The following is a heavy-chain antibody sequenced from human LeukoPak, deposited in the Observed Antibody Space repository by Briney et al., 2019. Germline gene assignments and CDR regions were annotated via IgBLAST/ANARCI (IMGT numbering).Heavy chain of an antibody. V-gene: IGHV4-38-2*01. CDR2: IFHSGNS. CDR3: ARVTYVDDMLYQYFDY. Sequence: PSETLSLTCAVSSYSISSGSYWGWIRQSPGKGLEWVGSIFHSGNSYYNPSLKSRLTMSVGTSKNQFSLKLTSVTAADTALYYCARVTYVDDMLYQYFDYWGQGILVTVSS. D-gene: IGHD4-17*01. CDR1: SYSISSGSY. J-gene: IGHJ4*02.